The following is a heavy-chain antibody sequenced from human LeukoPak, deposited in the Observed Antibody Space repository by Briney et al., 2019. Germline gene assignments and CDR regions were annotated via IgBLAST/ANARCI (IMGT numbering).Heavy chain of an antibody. CDR3: PRDRGELLGWFDP. J-gene: IGHJ5*02. V-gene: IGHV1-2*02. Sequence: GASVKVSCKASGYTFTGYYMHWVRQAHGQGLEWMGWINPNSGGTNYAQKFQGRVTMTRDTSISTAYMELSRLRSDDTAVYYCPRDRGELLGWFDPWGQGTLVTVSS. D-gene: IGHD1-26*01. CDR2: INPNSGGT. CDR1: GYTFTGYY.